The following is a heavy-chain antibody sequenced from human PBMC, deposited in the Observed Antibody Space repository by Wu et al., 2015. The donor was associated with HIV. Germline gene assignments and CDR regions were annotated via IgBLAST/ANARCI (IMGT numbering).Heavy chain of an antibody. CDR1: GYTFTSYG. D-gene: IGHD6-6*01. CDR2: ISAYNGNT. CDR3: ARGGYSSSSGYYYYYYMDV. V-gene: IGHV1-18*01. J-gene: IGHJ6*03. Sequence: QVQLVQSGAEVKKPGASVKVSCKASGYTFTSYGISWVRQAPGQGLEWMGWISAYNGNTNYAQKFQGRVTITADESTSTAYMELSSLRSEDTAVYYCARGGYSSSSGYYYYYYMDVWGKGTTVTVSS.